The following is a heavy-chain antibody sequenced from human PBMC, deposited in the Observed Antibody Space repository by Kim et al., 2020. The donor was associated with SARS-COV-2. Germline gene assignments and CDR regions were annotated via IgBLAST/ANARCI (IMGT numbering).Heavy chain of an antibody. V-gene: IGHV4-59*13. CDR3: ARGGITMIRGSFFGY. D-gene: IGHD3-10*01. Sequence: SETLSLTCTVSGGSISSYYWSWIRQPPGKGLEWIGYIYYSGITNYNPSLKSRVTISVDTSKNQFSLKLSSVTAADTAVYYCARGGITMIRGSFFGYWGQGTLVTVSS. CDR2: IYYSGIT. J-gene: IGHJ4*02. CDR1: GGSISSYY.